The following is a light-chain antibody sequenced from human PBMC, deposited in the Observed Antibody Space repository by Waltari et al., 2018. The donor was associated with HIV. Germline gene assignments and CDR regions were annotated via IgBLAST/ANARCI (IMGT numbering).Light chain of an antibody. CDR2: TND. J-gene: IGLJ2*01. CDR3: AAWDDSLIGVI. CDR1: SPNIGSHS. Sequence: QSVLTQPPSASGTPGQRVTISCSGSSPNIGSHSVNWYQQLPGTAPKLLIYTNDQRPSGVPDRFSGSKSGTSASLAITGLQSKDEADYYCAAWDDSLIGVIFGGGTELTVL. V-gene: IGLV1-44*01.